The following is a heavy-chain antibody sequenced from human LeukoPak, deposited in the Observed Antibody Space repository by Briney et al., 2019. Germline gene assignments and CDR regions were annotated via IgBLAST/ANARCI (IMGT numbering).Heavy chain of an antibody. D-gene: IGHD5-18*01. J-gene: IGHJ6*04. Sequence: GGSLRLSCAASGFTVSSNYMSWVRQAPGKGLEWVSVIYSGGSTYYADSVKGRFTISRDYSKNTLYLQMNSLRAEDTAVYYCARRTTAMAYYYGMDVWGKGTTVTVSS. CDR2: IYSGGST. CDR1: GFTVSSNY. CDR3: ARRTTAMAYYYGMDV. V-gene: IGHV3-53*01.